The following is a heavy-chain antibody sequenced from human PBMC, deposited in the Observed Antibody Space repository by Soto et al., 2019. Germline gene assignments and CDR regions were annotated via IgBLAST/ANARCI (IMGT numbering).Heavy chain of an antibody. CDR1: GGTFSSYA. V-gene: IGHV1-69*13. D-gene: IGHD2-15*01. Sequence: ASVKVSCKASGGTFSSYAISWVRQAPGQGLEWMGGIIPIFGTANYAQKFQGRVTITADESTSTAYMELSSLRSEDTAVYYCARGYCSGGSCFRIYYYYGMDVWGQGTTVTVSS. CDR3: ARGYCSGGSCFRIYYYYGMDV. J-gene: IGHJ6*02. CDR2: IIPIFGTA.